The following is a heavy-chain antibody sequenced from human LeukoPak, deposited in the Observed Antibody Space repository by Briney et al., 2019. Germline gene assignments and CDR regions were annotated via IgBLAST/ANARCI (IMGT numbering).Heavy chain of an antibody. CDR1: GYTFTGYY. CDR3: ARDPFRIVGATIDC. J-gene: IGHJ4*02. CDR2: INPNSGGT. Sequence: GASVKVSCKASGYTFTGYYMHWVRQAPGQGLGWMGRINPNSGGTNYAQKFQGRVTMTRDTSISTAYMELSRLRSDDTAVYYCARDPFRIVGATIDCWGQGTLVTVSS. D-gene: IGHD1-26*01. V-gene: IGHV1-2*06.